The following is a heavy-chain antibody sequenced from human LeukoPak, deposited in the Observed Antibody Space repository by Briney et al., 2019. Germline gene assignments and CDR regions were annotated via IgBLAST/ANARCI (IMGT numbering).Heavy chain of an antibody. Sequence: GESLNIHRQGSGYSFTSYWISWVRQMPGKGLEWMGRIDPSDSYTNYSPSFQGHVTISADKSISTAYLQWSSLKASDTAMYYCAGTTVATPVGRLYYPGGQGTLVTVSS. J-gene: IGHJ5*02. CDR2: IDPSDSYT. D-gene: IGHD4-11*01. V-gene: IGHV5-10-1*01. CDR3: AGTTVATPVGRLYYP. CDR1: GYSFTSYW.